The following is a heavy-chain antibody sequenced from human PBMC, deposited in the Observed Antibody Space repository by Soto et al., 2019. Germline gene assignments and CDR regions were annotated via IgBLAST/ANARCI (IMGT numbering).Heavy chain of an antibody. Sequence: QVQLQESGPGLVKPSETLSLTCTVSGGSVSSGSYYWSWIRQPPGKGLEWIGYIYYSGSTNYNPSLRSRVTISVDTSKNQFSLKLSSVTAADTAVYYCAREDTAMESGFDYWGQGTLVTVSS. D-gene: IGHD5-18*01. CDR2: IYYSGST. CDR3: AREDTAMESGFDY. J-gene: IGHJ4*02. V-gene: IGHV4-61*01. CDR1: GGSVSSGSYY.